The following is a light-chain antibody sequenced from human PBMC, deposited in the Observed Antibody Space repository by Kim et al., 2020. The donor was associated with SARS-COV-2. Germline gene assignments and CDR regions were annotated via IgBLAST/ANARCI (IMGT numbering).Light chain of an antibody. J-gene: IGLJ2*01. Sequence: QSALTQPSSASGSPGQSVTISCTGTSRDVGGYNYVSWYQQRPGKAPKLLIYEVTERPSGVPDRFSGSKSGNTASLTVSGLQAEDEADYYCSSYAGSSDFVVFGGGTQLTVL. CDR3: SSYAGSSDFVV. CDR2: EVT. CDR1: SRDVGGYNY. V-gene: IGLV2-8*01.